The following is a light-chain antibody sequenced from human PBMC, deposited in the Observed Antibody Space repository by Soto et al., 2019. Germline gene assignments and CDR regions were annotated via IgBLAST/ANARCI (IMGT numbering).Light chain of an antibody. Sequence: DLVMTQSPLSLPVTPGEPASISCRSSQNLLHSNGYNYLDWYLQKPGQSPQLLIYLGSNRASGVPDRFSGSGSGTDFTLKISRVEAEDVGVYYCMQALQTPYTFGQGTKLEIK. CDR2: LGS. J-gene: IGKJ2*01. CDR1: QNLLHSNGYNY. V-gene: IGKV2-28*01. CDR3: MQALQTPYT.